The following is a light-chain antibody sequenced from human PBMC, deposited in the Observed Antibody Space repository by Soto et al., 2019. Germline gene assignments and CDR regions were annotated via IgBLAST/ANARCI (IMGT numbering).Light chain of an antibody. J-gene: IGKJ1*01. Sequence: DIPMTQSPSTLSASVGDRVTITCRASQSISGSLAWYQQKPGKAPKLLIYEASNLKSGVPSRFSGSGSGTEYTLTISSLQPDDSASYYCQQDNGYWTFGQGTRVEI. V-gene: IGKV1-5*03. CDR3: QQDNGYWT. CDR1: QSISGS. CDR2: EAS.